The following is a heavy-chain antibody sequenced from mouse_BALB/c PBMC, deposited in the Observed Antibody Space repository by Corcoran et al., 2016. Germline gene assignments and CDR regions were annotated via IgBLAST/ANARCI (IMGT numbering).Heavy chain of an antibody. CDR2: IYPGSGST. CDR1: GYTFTDYV. J-gene: IGHJ4*01. V-gene: IGHV1-77*01. D-gene: IGHD2-1*01. Sequence: QVQLQQSGPELVKPGASVKISCQASGYTFTDYVIRWVKQRTGQGLEWIGEIYPGSGSTYYNEKFKGKATLTADKSSNTAYMQLSSLTSEDSAVYFCARIPYGNYLYYYAVDYWGQGTSVTVSS. CDR3: ARIPYGNYLYYYAVDY.